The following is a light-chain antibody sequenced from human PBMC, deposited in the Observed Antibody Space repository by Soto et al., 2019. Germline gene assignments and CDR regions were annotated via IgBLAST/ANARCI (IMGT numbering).Light chain of an antibody. Sequence: SVLTQPRSVSGSPGQSVTISCTGTSSDVGGYNSVSWYQQHPGKAPKLMIYDVSERPSGVPDRFSGSKSGNTASLTISGLQADDEADYYCCSFAGSSSDVFGSGTKLTVL. CDR2: DVS. CDR3: CSFAGSSSDV. J-gene: IGLJ1*01. CDR1: SSDVGGYNS. V-gene: IGLV2-11*01.